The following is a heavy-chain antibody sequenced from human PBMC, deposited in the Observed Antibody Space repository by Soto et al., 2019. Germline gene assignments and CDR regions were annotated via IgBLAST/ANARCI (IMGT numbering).Heavy chain of an antibody. Sequence: QVQLVESGGGVVQPGRSLRLSCAASGFTFSNYGMHWVHQAPGKGLEWVAVISSDGSDKNYADSVKGRFSISRDNSRNTLFLQMNSLRPEDTAVFYCAKEPYDSTGFYYSFHHWGQGTLVTVSS. CDR3: AKEPYDSTGFYYSFHH. CDR1: GFTFSNYG. V-gene: IGHV3-30*18. J-gene: IGHJ4*02. D-gene: IGHD3-22*01. CDR2: ISSDGSDK.